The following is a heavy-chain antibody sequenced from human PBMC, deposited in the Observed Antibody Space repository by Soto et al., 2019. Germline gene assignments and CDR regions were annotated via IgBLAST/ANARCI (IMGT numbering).Heavy chain of an antibody. CDR3: ARGRYGDY. J-gene: IGHJ4*02. V-gene: IGHV1-18*01. CDR2: ISAHNDNT. CDR1: GYTFTSYG. Sequence: QVHLVQSGAEVKKPGASVKVSCKCSGYTFTSYGITWVRQAPGQGLEWMGWISAHNDNTDYAQKLQGRVTVTRDTPTSPAYMELRSLRSDDTAVYYCARGRYGDYWGQGALVTVSS. D-gene: IGHD1-1*01.